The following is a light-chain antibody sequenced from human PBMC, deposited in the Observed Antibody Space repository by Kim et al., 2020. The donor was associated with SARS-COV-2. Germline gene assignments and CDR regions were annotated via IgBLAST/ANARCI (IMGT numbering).Light chain of an antibody. V-gene: IGKV4-1*01. J-gene: IGKJ4*01. Sequence: DIVMTQSPDSLAVSLGERATINCKFSQSVLYSSNNKNYLAWYQQKPGQPPKLLIYWASTRESGVPDRFSGSGSGTDFTLTISSLQAEDVAVYYCQQYYSTPLTFGGGTKLEI. CDR3: QQYYSTPLT. CDR2: WAS. CDR1: QSVLYSSNNKNY.